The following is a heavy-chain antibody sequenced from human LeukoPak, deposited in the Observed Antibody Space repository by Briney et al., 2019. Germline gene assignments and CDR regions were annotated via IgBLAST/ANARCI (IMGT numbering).Heavy chain of an antibody. CDR2: ISSSGSTI. CDR1: GFTFSSYE. J-gene: IGHJ4*02. D-gene: IGHD6-13*01. V-gene: IGHV3-48*03. Sequence: PGGSLRLSCAASGFTFSSYEMNWVRQAPGKGLEWVSYISSSGSTIYYADSVKGRFTISRDNAKNSLYLQMNSLRAEDTAVYYCARPGIAAAGTGWGKNHFDYWGQGTLVTVSS. CDR3: ARPGIAAAGTGWGKNHFDY.